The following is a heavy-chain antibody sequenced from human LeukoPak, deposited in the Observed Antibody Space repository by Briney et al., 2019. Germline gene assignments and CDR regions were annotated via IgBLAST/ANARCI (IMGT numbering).Heavy chain of an antibody. J-gene: IGHJ3*02. CDR2: IIPIFGTA. CDR3: ARDQSRDGYNLDAFDI. CDR1: GGTFSSYA. V-gene: IGHV1-69*05. Sequence: SVKVSCKASGGTFSSYAISWVRQAPGQGLEWMGEIIPIFGTANYAQKFQGRVTITTDESTSTAYMELSSLRSEDTAVYYCARDQSRDGYNLDAFDIWGQGTMVTVSS. D-gene: IGHD5-24*01.